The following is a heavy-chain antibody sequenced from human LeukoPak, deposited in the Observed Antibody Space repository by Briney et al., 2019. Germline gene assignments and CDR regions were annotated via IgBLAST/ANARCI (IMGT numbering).Heavy chain of an antibody. CDR1: GYPFIGNY. CDR2: INPNSGGT. D-gene: IGHD3-22*01. J-gene: IGHJ4*02. CDR3: ASLSYYDLSGYFY. Sequence: ASVKVSCKASGYPFIGNYIHWVRQAPGQGLEWMGWINPNSGGTQYSQKFQGRVTLTRDTSITTGYMELSGLTTDDTAVYYCASLSYYDLSGYFYWGQGTLVTVSS. V-gene: IGHV1-2*02.